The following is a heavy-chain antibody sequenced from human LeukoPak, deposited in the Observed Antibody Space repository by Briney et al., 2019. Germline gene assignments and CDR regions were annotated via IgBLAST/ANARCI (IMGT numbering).Heavy chain of an antibody. CDR2: ISSSGRTI. Sequence: GGSLRLSCAASGFTFSSYEMNWVRQAPGKGLEWVSYISSSGRTIYYADSVKGRFTISRDNAKNSLYLQMNSLRAEDTAVYYCARDSVGAAQDPRGGFDYWGQGTLVTVSS. CDR1: GFTFSSYE. V-gene: IGHV3-48*03. CDR3: ARDSVGAAQDPRGGFDY. J-gene: IGHJ4*02. D-gene: IGHD1-26*01.